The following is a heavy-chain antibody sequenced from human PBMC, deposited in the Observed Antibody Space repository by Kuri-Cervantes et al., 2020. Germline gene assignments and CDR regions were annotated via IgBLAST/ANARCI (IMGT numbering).Heavy chain of an antibody. CDR3: ARGRSPRLWFGELLYELHTYYFDY. Sequence: SETLSLTCAVSGGSISGGGYSWRWIRQPPGKGLEWIGEINHSGSTNYNPSLKSRVTISVDTSKNQFSLKLSSVTAADTAVYYCARGRSPRLWFGELLYELHTYYFDYWGQGTLVTVSS. J-gene: IGHJ4*02. V-gene: IGHV4-30-2*01. CDR2: INHSGST. CDR1: GGSISGGGYS. D-gene: IGHD3-10*01.